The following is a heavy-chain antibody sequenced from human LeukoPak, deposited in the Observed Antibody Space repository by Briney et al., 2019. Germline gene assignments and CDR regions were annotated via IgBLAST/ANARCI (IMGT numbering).Heavy chain of an antibody. CDR2: INHSGST. Sequence: SETLSLTCAVYGGSFSGYYWSWIRQPPGKGLEWIGEINHSGSTNYNPSLKSRVTISVDTSKNQFSLKLSSVTAADTAVYYCARGRIAAAGKRGGGSDVWGQGTTVTVSS. D-gene: IGHD6-13*01. CDR1: GGSFSGYY. V-gene: IGHV4-34*01. CDR3: ARGRIAAAGKRGGGSDV. J-gene: IGHJ6*02.